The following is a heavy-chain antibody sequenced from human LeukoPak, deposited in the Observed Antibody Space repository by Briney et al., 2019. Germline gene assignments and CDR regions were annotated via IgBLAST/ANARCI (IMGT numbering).Heavy chain of an antibody. V-gene: IGHV3-74*01. CDR3: ATLTHYDSRSFAFDV. CDR2: INPDGTTT. D-gene: IGHD3-22*01. CDR1: GFIFSRYW. J-gene: IGHJ3*01. Sequence: GGSLRLSCAASGFIFSRYWLYWVRQAPGKGLVWVSHINPDGTTTHYGDFVKGRFTISRDNAKKTLFLQTSSLRAEDTALYYCATLTHYDSRSFAFDVWGQGTMVTVSS.